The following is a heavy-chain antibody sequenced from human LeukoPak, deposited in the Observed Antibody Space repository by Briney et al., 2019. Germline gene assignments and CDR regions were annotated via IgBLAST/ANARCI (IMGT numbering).Heavy chain of an antibody. J-gene: IGHJ5*02. CDR3: ARDTPYCGGDCYFS. Sequence: SVKVSCKASGGTFSSYAISWVRQAPGQGLEWMGRIIPIFGTANYAQKFQGRGTITTDESTSTAYMELSSLRSEDTAVYYCARDTPYCGGDCYFSWGQGTLVTVS. D-gene: IGHD2-21*02. CDR2: IIPIFGTA. CDR1: GGTFSSYA. V-gene: IGHV1-69*05.